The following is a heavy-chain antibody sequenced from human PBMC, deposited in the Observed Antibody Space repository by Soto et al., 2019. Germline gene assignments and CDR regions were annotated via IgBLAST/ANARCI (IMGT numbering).Heavy chain of an antibody. CDR3: ASWRLQEHAYDI. Sequence: DVQLVESGGGLIQPGGSLRLSGAAFGLTVSGKKYMAWVRQAPGKGLEWVSGVYDTDGTYYADSVKGRFTSSRDSSKTIVYLQMNSLRPDYTAVYYCASWRLQEHAYDIWGLGTTVTVSS. D-gene: IGHD4-4*01. CDR2: VYDTDGT. V-gene: IGHV3-53*01. CDR1: GLTVSGKKY. J-gene: IGHJ3*02.